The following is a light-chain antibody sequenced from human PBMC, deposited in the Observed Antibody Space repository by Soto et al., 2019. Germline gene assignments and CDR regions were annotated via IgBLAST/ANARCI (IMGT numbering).Light chain of an antibody. J-gene: IGKJ1*01. CDR1: QSVSSNY. V-gene: IGKV3-20*01. Sequence: EIVLTQSPGTLSLSPGERGTLSCRASQSVSSNYLAWYQQKPGQAPRLLIYRAFSRATGNPDRFSGSGSGTDFTLTISRLEPEDFAVYYCQYYGSSPWTFGQGTKVEIK. CDR2: RAF. CDR3: QYYGSSPWT.